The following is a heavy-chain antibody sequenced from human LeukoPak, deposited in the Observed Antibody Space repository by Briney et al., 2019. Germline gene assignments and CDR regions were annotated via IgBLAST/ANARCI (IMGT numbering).Heavy chain of an antibody. CDR2: ISGSGGST. J-gene: IGHJ4*02. CDR3: AKDTRGYSYGQIPLLDY. D-gene: IGHD5-18*01. V-gene: IGHV3-23*01. CDR1: GFTFSSYA. Sequence: PGGSLRLSCAASGFTFSSYAMSWVRQAPGKGLEWVSAISGSGGSTYYADSVKGRFTISRDNSKNTLYLQMNSLRAEDTAVYYCAKDTRGYSYGQIPLLDYWGQGTLVTVSS.